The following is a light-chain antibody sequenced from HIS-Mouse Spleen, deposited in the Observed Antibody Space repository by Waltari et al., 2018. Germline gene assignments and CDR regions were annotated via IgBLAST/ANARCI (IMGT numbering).Light chain of an antibody. CDR3: AAWDDSLNGNYV. V-gene: IGLV1-44*01. CDR2: SNN. J-gene: IGLJ1*01. CDR1: SSNIGSNT. Sequence: QSVLTQPPSASGTPGRRVTIPCSGSSSNIGSNTVNWYQQLPGTAPKLLIYSNNQRPSGVPDRFSGSKSGTSASLAISGLQSEDEADYYCAAWDDSLNGNYVFGTGTKVTVL.